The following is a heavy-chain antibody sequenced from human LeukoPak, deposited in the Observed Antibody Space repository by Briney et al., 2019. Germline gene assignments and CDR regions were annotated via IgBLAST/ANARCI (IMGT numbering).Heavy chain of an antibody. CDR1: GYTFTGYY. J-gene: IGHJ6*03. Sequence: ASVKVSCKASGYTFTGYYMHWVRQAPGQGLEWMGWINPNSGGTNYAQKFQGRVTMTRDTSISTAYMELSRLRSDDTAVYYCARTIPSGSLPHYYYMDVWGKGTTVTVSS. CDR3: ARTIPSGSLPHYYYMDV. CDR2: INPNSGGT. D-gene: IGHD1-26*01. V-gene: IGHV1-2*02.